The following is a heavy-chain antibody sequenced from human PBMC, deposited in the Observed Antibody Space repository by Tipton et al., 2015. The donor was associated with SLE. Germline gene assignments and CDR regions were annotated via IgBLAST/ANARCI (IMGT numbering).Heavy chain of an antibody. CDR3: AKAGLGYCSSTSCVGGY. V-gene: IGHV3-23*01. Sequence: SLRLSCAASGFTFSSYAMSWVRQAPGKGLEWVSAISGSGGSTYYADSVKGRFTISRDNSKNTLYLQMNSLRAEDTAVYYCAKAGLGYCSSTSCVGGYWGQGTLVIVSS. CDR2: ISGSGGST. D-gene: IGHD2-2*01. J-gene: IGHJ4*02. CDR1: GFTFSSYA.